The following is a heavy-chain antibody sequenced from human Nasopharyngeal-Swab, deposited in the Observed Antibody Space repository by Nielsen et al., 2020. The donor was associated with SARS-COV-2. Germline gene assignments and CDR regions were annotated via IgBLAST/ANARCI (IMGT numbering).Heavy chain of an antibody. V-gene: IGHV3-23*01. J-gene: IGHJ4*02. CDR3: AKGGGRMVAVAGYLGY. CDR1: GFTFSSYA. CDR2: ISGSGGST. Sequence: GGSLRLSCAASGFTFSSYAMSWVRQAPGKGLEWVSAISGSGGSTYYADSVKGWFTISRDNSKNTLYLQMNSLRAEDTAVYYCAKGGGRMVAVAGYLGYWGQGTLVTVSS. D-gene: IGHD6-19*01.